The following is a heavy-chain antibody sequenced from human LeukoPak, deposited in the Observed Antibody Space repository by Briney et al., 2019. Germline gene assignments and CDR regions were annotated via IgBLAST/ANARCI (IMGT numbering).Heavy chain of an antibody. CDR3: ARAGGYSSGSLDY. J-gene: IGHJ4*02. Sequence: SETLSLTCAVSGGSISSSNWWSWVRQPPGKGLEWIGEIYHSGSTNYNPSLRSRVTISVDKSKNQFSLKLSSVTAADTAVYYCARAGGYSSGSLDYWGQGTLVTVSS. CDR2: IYHSGST. V-gene: IGHV4-4*02. CDR1: GGSISSSNW. D-gene: IGHD6-19*01.